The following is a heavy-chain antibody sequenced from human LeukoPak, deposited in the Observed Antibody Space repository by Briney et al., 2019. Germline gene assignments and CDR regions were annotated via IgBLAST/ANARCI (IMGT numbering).Heavy chain of an antibody. CDR1: GGSISSYY. V-gene: IGHV4-59*01. CDR3: ARDSTNAFDI. J-gene: IGHJ3*02. Sequence: PSETLSLTCTVSGGSISSYYWSWIRQPPGKGLEWIGYIYYSGSTNYNPSLKSRVTISVDTSKNQFSLKLCSVTAADTAVYYCARDSTNAFDIWGQGTMVTVSS. CDR2: IYYSGST. D-gene: IGHD3-3*02.